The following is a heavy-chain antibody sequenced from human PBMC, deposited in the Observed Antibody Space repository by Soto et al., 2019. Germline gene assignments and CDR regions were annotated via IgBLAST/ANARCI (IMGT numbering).Heavy chain of an antibody. CDR1: GFTFDDYA. V-gene: IGHV3-9*01. CDR3: AKGYGSGSYSGPYWFDP. D-gene: IGHD3-10*01. CDR2: ISWNSGSI. Sequence: GGSLRLSCAASGFTFDDYAMHWVRQAPGKGLEWVSGISWNSGSIGYADSVKGRFTISRDNAKNSLYLQMNSLRAEDTALYYCAKGYGSGSYSGPYWFDPWGQGTLVTVSS. J-gene: IGHJ5*02.